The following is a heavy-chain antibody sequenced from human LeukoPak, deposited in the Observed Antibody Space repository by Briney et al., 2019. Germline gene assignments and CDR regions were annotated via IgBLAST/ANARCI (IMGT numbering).Heavy chain of an antibody. V-gene: IGHV3-23*01. CDR2: IKGGGGDP. D-gene: IGHD4-11*01. Sequence: GGSVRLSCAGSGFTFSTNAMGWVRQAPGEGLEWVSSIKGGGGDPFYADSVRGRFTISRDKSKNTLYLQLNSLRAEDTAVYFCAQGGHDYNPFYCWGQGTLVTVSS. J-gene: IGHJ4*02. CDR1: GFTFSTNA. CDR3: AQGGHDYNPFYC.